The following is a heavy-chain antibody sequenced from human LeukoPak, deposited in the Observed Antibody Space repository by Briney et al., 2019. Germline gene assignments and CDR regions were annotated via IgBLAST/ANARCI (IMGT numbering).Heavy chain of an antibody. D-gene: IGHD1-26*01. CDR1: GYTFTSYY. CDR3: ARDLSGNHYGHFDY. Sequence: ASVEVSCKASGYTFTSYYMHWVRQAPGQGLEWMGIINPGDGRTTYPQKFQGRVTMTRGTSTSTVYMELSSLRSEDTAVYYCARDLSGNHYGHFDYWGQGTLVTVSS. V-gene: IGHV1-46*01. CDR2: INPGDGRT. J-gene: IGHJ4*02.